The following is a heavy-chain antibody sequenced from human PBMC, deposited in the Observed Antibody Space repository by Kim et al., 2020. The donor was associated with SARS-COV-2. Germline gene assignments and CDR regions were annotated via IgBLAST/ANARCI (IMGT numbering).Heavy chain of an antibody. Sequence: YADSVKGRFTISRDNAKNSLYLQMNSLRAEDTAVYYCASTSSGYYYGMDVWGQGTTVTVSS. J-gene: IGHJ6*02. V-gene: IGHV3-21*01. D-gene: IGHD6-6*01. CDR3: ASTSSGYYYGMDV.